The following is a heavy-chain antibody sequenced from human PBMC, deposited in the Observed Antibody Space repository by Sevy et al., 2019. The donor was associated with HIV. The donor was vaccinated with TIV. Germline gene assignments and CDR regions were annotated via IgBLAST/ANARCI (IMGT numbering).Heavy chain of an antibody. V-gene: IGHV1-69*13. CDR3: ARDKNYYVSGSFDY. CDR2: IIAVFGTT. D-gene: IGHD3-10*01. Sequence: ASVKVSCKASGGIFRSNAISWVRQAPGQGLEWMGGIIAVFGTTHYAQKFQGGVTITADESRSKAYMELSSLKSEDTAVYYCARDKNYYVSGSFDYWGQGSQVTVSS. J-gene: IGHJ4*01. CDR1: GGIFRSNA.